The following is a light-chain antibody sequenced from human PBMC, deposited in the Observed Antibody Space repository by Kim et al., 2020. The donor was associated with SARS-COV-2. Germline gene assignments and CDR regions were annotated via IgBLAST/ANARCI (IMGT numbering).Light chain of an antibody. V-gene: IGKV4-1*01. CDR2: WAS. J-gene: IGKJ4*01. Sequence: DIVMTQSPDSLAVSLGERATINCKSSQSVLYSSNNKNYLAWYQQKPGQSPKLLIYWASTRESGVPDRFTGSGSGTDFTLTISSLQAEDVALYYCQQYYSTPLTFGGGTKVDIK. CDR1: QSVLYSSNNKNY. CDR3: QQYYSTPLT.